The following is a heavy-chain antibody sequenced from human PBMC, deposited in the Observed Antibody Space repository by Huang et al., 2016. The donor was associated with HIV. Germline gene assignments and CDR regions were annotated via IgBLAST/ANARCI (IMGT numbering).Heavy chain of an antibody. V-gene: IGHV1-46*01. J-gene: IGHJ5*02. CDR3: VRSGGAYTDNWLDH. Sequence: VQLVQSGAAEKKPGASVKVSCKASGYTFSSNYIHWVRQAPGLGFEWMGIINPGDNSKTFAPKFRGRLTMTRDTSTSTVYMELNSLTSHDTAVYYCVRSGGAYTDNWLDHWGQGTLVTVSS. D-gene: IGHD3-16*01. CDR2: INPGDNSK. CDR1: GYTFSSNY.